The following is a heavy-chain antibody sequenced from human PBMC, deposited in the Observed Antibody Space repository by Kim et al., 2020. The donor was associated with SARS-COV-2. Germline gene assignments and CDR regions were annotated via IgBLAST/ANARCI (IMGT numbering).Heavy chain of an antibody. CDR3: ARHGSTVPADY. J-gene: IGHJ4*02. D-gene: IGHD4-17*01. V-gene: IGHV5-10-1*01. CDR2: T. Sequence: THYSPSFQGHVTISADKSISTAYLQWSSLKASDTAMYYCARHGSTVPADYWGQGTLVTISS.